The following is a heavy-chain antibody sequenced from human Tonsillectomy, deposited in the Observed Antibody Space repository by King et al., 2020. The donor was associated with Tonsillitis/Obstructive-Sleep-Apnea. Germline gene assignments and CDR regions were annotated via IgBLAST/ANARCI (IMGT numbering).Heavy chain of an antibody. CDR1: GGSFSGYY. D-gene: IGHD2-2*01. Sequence: VQLQQWGAGLLKPSETLSLTCAVYGGSFSGYYWSWIRQPPGKGLEWIGEINHSGSTNYNPSLKSRVTISVDTSKNQLSLKLTSVTAADTAVYYCARGSVVVVPAAIVWWFDPWGQGTLVTVSS. CDR2: INHSGST. V-gene: IGHV4-34*01. CDR3: ARGSVVVVPAAIVWWFDP. J-gene: IGHJ5*02.